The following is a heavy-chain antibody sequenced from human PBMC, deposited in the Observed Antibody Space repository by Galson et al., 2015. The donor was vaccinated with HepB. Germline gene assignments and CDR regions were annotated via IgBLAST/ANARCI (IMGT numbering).Heavy chain of an antibody. Sequence: SLRLSCAASGFTFSSYGMHWVRQAPGKGLEWVAVIWYDGSNKYYADSVKGRFTISRDNSKNTLYLQMNSLRAEDTAVYYCARDGGRGYSYGLYFDYWGQGTLVTVSS. D-gene: IGHD5-18*01. J-gene: IGHJ4*02. V-gene: IGHV3-33*01. CDR2: IWYDGSNK. CDR3: ARDGGRGYSYGLYFDY. CDR1: GFTFSSYG.